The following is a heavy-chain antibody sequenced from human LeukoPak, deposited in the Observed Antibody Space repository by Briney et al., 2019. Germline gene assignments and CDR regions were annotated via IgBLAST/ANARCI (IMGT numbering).Heavy chain of an antibody. CDR1: GYTFTSYD. Sequence: EASVKVSCKASGYTFTSYDINWVRQATGQGLEWMGWMNPNSGNTGYTQKFQGRVTMTRNTSLSTAYMELTSLKSEDTAVYYCARSLGTYWGKDFLNWFDPWGQGTLVTVSS. J-gene: IGHJ5*02. D-gene: IGHD3-16*01. CDR3: ARSLGTYWGKDFLNWFDP. CDR2: MNPNSGNT. V-gene: IGHV1-8*02.